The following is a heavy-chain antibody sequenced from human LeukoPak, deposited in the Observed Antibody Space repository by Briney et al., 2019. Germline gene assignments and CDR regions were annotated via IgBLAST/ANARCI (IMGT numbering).Heavy chain of an antibody. CDR2: IYYSGST. Sequence: KPSETLSLTCTVSGGSISSGSYYWGWIRQPPGKGLEWIGSIYYSGSTYYNPSLKSRVTISVDTSKNQFSLKLSSVTAADTAVYYCARPRGSGSHHYFDYWGQGTLVTVSS. J-gene: IGHJ4*02. CDR3: ARPRGSGSHHYFDY. V-gene: IGHV4-39*01. D-gene: IGHD1-26*01. CDR1: GGSISSGSYY.